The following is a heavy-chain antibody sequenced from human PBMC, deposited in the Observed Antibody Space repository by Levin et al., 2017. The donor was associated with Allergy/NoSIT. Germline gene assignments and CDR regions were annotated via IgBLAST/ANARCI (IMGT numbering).Heavy chain of an antibody. J-gene: IGHJ2*01. CDR1: GFIFSNYA. CDR3: AKVGGDYKTSSPSWYFDR. CDR2: ISGSGGST. Sequence: GGSLRLSCAASGFIFSNYAMSWVRQAPGKGLEWVSAISGSGGSTYYADSVKGRFTISRDNSKNTLYLQMNSLRAEDTAVYYCAKVGGDYKTSSPSWYFDRWGRGTLVTVSS. V-gene: IGHV3-23*01. D-gene: IGHD4-17*01.